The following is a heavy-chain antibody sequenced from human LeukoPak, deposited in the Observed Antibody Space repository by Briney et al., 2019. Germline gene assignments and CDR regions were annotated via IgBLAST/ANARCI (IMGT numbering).Heavy chain of an antibody. D-gene: IGHD3-22*01. J-gene: IGHJ4*02. Sequence: ASVKASYKASGYTFTGYDMQWVRQAAGQGLEWMGIINPLDIIASYEQKFQVRVTITMDTSTNTIYMDLSSIRSENTAVYYFPKDTLDNSGYFVPFDDWGQGTMVTVSS. CDR1: GYTFTGYD. CDR3: PKDTLDNSGYFVPFDD. CDR2: INPLDIIA. V-gene: IGHV1-46*03.